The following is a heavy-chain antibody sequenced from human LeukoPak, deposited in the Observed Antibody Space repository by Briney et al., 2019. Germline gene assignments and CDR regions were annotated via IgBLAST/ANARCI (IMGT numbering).Heavy chain of an antibody. V-gene: IGHV1-2*02. J-gene: IGHJ3*02. Sequence: ASAKVSCKASGYTFTAYYMHWVRQAPGQGLEWMGRINPNSGGTNYAQKFQGRVTMTRDTSISTAYMELSRLRSDDTAVYYCATLWGRGVGFDIWGQGTMVTVSS. CDR1: GYTFTAYY. CDR3: ATLWGRGVGFDI. CDR2: INPNSGGT. D-gene: IGHD3-10*01.